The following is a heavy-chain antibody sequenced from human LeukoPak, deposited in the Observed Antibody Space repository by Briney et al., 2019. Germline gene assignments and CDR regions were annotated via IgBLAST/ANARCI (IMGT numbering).Heavy chain of an antibody. CDR3: AKDPGAAYISSYFDY. V-gene: IGHV3-23*01. J-gene: IGHJ4*02. CDR1: GFTFSAFA. D-gene: IGHD6-13*01. CDR2: VSGSGRST. Sequence: GGSLRLSCAASGFTFSAFAMSWVRQAPGKGLEWVSAVSGSGRSTFFADSLKGRFTISRDNSKNTLYLQMNSLRAEDTAVYYCAKDPGAAYISSYFDYWGQGTLVTVSS.